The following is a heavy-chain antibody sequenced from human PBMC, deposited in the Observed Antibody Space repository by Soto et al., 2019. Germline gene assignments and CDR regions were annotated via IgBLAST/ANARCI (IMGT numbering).Heavy chain of an antibody. J-gene: IGHJ5*02. CDR1: GFIFSNYA. V-gene: IGHV3-23*01. CDR3: AKDEGYCTSTSCYEFGFFDP. Sequence: EVQLLESGGGLVQPGGSLRLSCAASGFIFSNYAMSWVRQAPGKGREWVSTIRGSGGITYYADAVKGRFTISRDISKNTLYLQMNSLGAEDTAIYYCAKDEGYCTSTSCYEFGFFDPWGQGALVTVSS. D-gene: IGHD2-2*01. CDR2: IRGSGGIT.